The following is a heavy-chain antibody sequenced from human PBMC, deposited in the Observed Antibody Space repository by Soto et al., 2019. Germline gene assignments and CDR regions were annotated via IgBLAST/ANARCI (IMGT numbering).Heavy chain of an antibody. CDR1: GFTFSSYA. Sequence: GGSLRLSCAASGFTFSSYAMSWVRQAPGKGLEWVSAISGSGGSTYYADSVKGRLTISRDNSKNTLYLQMNSLRAEDTAVYYCAKSPGNYDFWSGYYYFDYWGQGTLVTVSS. CDR3: AKSPGNYDFWSGYYYFDY. D-gene: IGHD3-3*01. CDR2: ISGSGGST. V-gene: IGHV3-23*01. J-gene: IGHJ4*02.